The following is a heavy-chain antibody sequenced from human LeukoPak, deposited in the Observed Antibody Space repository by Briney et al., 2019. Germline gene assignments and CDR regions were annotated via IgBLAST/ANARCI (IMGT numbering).Heavy chain of an antibody. Sequence: PGGSLRLYCAASGFTFSDYYMSWNRQAPGKGLEWVSYISSSGSTIYYADSVKGRFTISRDNAKNSLYLQMNSLRAEDTAVYYCARYYYDSSGYLYYYYMDVWGKGTTVTVSS. CDR1: GFTFSDYY. D-gene: IGHD3-22*01. CDR2: ISSSGSTI. CDR3: ARYYYDSSGYLYYYYMDV. V-gene: IGHV3-11*04. J-gene: IGHJ6*03.